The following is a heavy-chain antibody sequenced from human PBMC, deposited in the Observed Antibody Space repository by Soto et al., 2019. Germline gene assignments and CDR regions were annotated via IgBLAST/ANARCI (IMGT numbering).Heavy chain of an antibody. CDR3: ARLRVTRDVWSWGPKSRRQYYFDS. CDR2: VFPSGSA. CDR1: GGSVNSDNW. V-gene: IGHV4-4*02. Sequence: QVQLQESGPGLLKPSGTLSLTCAVSGGSVNSDNWWNWVRQPPGKGLEWIGEVFPSGSANYNPSLESRVSISVDKPKNQFSLRLASLTAADTAIYYCARLRVTRDVWSWGPKSRRQYYFDSWGQGTLVTVSS. J-gene: IGHJ4*01. D-gene: IGHD3-9*01.